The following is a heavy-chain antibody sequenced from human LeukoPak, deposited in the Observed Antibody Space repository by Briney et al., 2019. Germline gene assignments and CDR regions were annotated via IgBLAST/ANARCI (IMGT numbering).Heavy chain of an antibody. D-gene: IGHD6-13*01. CDR1: GYSFTSYW. CDR3: ARHLKAAVHLDAFDI. J-gene: IGHJ3*02. Sequence: GESLKISCKGSGYSFTSYWIGWVRQMPGKGLEWMGIIYPGDSDTRYSPSFQGQVTISADKSISTAYLQWSSLKASDTAMYYCARHLKAAVHLDAFDIWGQGTMVTVSS. CDR2: IYPGDSDT. V-gene: IGHV5-51*01.